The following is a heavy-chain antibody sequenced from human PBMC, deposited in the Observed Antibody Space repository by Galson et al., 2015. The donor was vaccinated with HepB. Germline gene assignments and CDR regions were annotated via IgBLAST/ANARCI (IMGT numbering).Heavy chain of an antibody. V-gene: IGHV3-30*03. CDR1: GFIFSSYG. D-gene: IGHD1-1*01. CDR2: ISYDESNK. Sequence: SLRLSCAASGFIFSSYGMHWLRQAPGKGLEWVALISYDESNKYYADSVKGRFIISREDSENTLYLQMNSLRGEDSAVYYCARILGTLRIRGTTAPLDSWGQGTLVTVSS. CDR3: ARILGTLRIRGTTAPLDS. J-gene: IGHJ4*02.